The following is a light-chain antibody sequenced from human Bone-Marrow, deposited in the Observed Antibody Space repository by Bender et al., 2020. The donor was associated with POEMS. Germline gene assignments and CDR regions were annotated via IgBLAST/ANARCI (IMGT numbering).Light chain of an antibody. Sequence: QSALTQPASVSGSPGQSIAISCTGTSSDVGSYSLVSWYQQHPGKAPKVMIYEGSRRPSGVSNRFSGSKFGNTASLTISGLQAEDEADYYCSSYTSNGALVVFGGGTRLTVL. CDR2: EGS. J-gene: IGLJ2*01. CDR1: SSDVGSYSL. CDR3: SSYTSNGALVV. V-gene: IGLV2-14*02.